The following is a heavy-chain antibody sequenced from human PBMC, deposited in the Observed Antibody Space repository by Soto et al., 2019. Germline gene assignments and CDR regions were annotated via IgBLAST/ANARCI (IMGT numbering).Heavy chain of an antibody. D-gene: IGHD5-12*01. J-gene: IGHJ4*02. CDR1: GFTFSSYA. Sequence: QVQLVESGGGVVQPGRSLRLSCAASGFTFSSYAMHWVRQAPGKGLEWVAVISYDGSNKYYADSVKGRFTISRDNSKNTLYLQMNSLRAEDTAVYYCAKGGYNPRGAFDYWGQGTLVTVSS. CDR2: ISYDGSNK. V-gene: IGHV3-30-3*01. CDR3: AKGGYNPRGAFDY.